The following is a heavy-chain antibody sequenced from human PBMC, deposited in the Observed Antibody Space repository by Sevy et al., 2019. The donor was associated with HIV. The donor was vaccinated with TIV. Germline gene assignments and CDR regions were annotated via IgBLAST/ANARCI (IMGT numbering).Heavy chain of an antibody. V-gene: IGHV4-31*01. Sequence: SETLSLTCTVSGGSISTGGYYWSWIRQRPGKDLVVIGYIYYSGSTYYNPFLKSQFSISVNTYENQYFLKLGAVTAADTAVYECARAVMASIRRFDLWGPGTLVTVSS. D-gene: IGHD2-21*01. CDR2: IYYSGST. CDR1: GGSISTGGYY. J-gene: IGHJ2*01. CDR3: ARAVMASIRRFDL.